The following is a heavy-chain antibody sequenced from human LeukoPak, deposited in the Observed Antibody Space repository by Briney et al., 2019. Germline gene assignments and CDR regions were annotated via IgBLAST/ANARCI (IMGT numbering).Heavy chain of an antibody. V-gene: IGHV1-18*01. Sequence: ASVTVSCTASGYTFTSYGINWVRQAPGQGLEWMGWISAYNGNTNYAQKLQGRVTMTTDTSTSTAYMELRSLRSDDTAVYYCAREMTTVTTLFDYWGQGTLVTVSS. CDR3: AREMTTVTTLFDY. J-gene: IGHJ4*02. D-gene: IGHD4-17*01. CDR1: GYTFTSYG. CDR2: ISAYNGNT.